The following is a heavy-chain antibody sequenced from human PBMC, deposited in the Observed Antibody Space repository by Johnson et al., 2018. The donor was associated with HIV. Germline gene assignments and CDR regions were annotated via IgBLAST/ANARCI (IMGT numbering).Heavy chain of an antibody. CDR1: GFTFSSYA. D-gene: IGHD1-26*01. Sequence: QVQLVESGGGAVQPGRSLRLSCEASGFTFSSYAMHWVRQAPGKGLEWVAVISHAGRNKYYADSVKGRFTISRDNAKNSLYLQMSSLGAEDTAVYYCARDLGGSYSGLDAFDIWGQGTMVTVSS. CDR2: ISHAGRNK. J-gene: IGHJ3*02. V-gene: IGHV3-30*04. CDR3: ARDLGGSYSGLDAFDI.